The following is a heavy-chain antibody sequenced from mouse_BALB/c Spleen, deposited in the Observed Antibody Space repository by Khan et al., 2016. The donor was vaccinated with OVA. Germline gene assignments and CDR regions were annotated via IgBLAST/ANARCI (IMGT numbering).Heavy chain of an antibody. V-gene: IGHV1-4*01. CDR3: ARKSTRASY. D-gene: IGHD3-1*01. J-gene: IGHJ2*01. Sequence: QMQLEESGAELVKPGASVKMSCKASGYTFTSYTMHWVKQRPGQGLEWIGYIHPSSGYTKYHQKFKDKATLTADKSSSTAYMQLSSLTSEDSAVYYCARKSTRASYWGQGTTLTVSS. CDR2: IHPSSGYT. CDR1: GYTFTSYT.